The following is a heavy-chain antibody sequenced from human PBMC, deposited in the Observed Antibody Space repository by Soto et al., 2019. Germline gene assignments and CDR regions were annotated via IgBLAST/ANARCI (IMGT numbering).Heavy chain of an antibody. CDR1: GFTFSNYG. CDR2: IWDDGDKK. D-gene: IGHD1-1*01. V-gene: IGHV3-33*01. Sequence: QVQLVESGGGVVQPGRSLRLSCAASGFTFSNYGMHWVRQAPGEGLEWVAVIWDDGDKKYYADFVKGRFTISREDSKDTLYQQMSSLRADDTAVYFSGRRVTGMRDGFHYMEVGGKETRVIVSS. CDR3: GRRVTGMRDGFHYMEV. J-gene: IGHJ6*03.